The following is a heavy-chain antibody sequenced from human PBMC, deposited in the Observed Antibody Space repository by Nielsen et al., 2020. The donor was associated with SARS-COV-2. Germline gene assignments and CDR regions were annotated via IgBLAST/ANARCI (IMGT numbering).Heavy chain of an antibody. CDR3: VCGPGSYSTFFDY. J-gene: IGHJ4*02. D-gene: IGHD1-26*01. Sequence: SETLSLTCTVSGGSISSGGYYWSWIRQHPGKGLEWIGYIYYSGSTYHNPSLKSRVTISVDTSKNQFSLKLSSVTAADTAVYYCVCGPGSYSTFFDYWGQGTLVTVSS. CDR1: GGSISSGGYY. V-gene: IGHV4-30-4*08. CDR2: IYYSGST.